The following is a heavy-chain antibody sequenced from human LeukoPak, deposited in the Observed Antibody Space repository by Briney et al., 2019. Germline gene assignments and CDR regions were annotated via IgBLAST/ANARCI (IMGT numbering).Heavy chain of an antibody. J-gene: IGHJ3*02. Sequence: GGSLRLSCAASGFTVSSNYMSWVRQAPGKGLEWVSVIYSGGSTYYADSVKGRFTISRDNSKNTLYLQMNSLRAEDTAVYYCARDPRYSYGPFDAFDIWGQRTMVTVSS. D-gene: IGHD5-18*01. CDR3: ARDPRYSYGPFDAFDI. CDR2: IYSGGST. V-gene: IGHV3-53*01. CDR1: GFTVSSNY.